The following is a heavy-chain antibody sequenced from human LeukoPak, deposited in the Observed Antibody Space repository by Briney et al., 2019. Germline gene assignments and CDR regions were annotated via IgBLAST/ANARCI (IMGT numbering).Heavy chain of an antibody. V-gene: IGHV4-30-4*01. D-gene: IGHD3-22*01. CDR2: IYYSGST. Sequence: SETLSLTCIVSGGSISSGDYYWSWIRQPPGKGLEWIGYIYYSGSTYYNPSLKSRVTISVDTSKNQFSLKLSSVTAADTAVYYCARVLLDGGYYPYYFDYWGQGTLVTVSS. CDR1: GGSISSGDYY. CDR3: ARVLLDGGYYPYYFDY. J-gene: IGHJ4*02.